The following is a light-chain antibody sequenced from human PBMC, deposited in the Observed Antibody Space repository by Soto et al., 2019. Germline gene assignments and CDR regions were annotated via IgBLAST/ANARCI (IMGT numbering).Light chain of an antibody. J-gene: IGKJ1*01. V-gene: IGKV3-20*01. Sequence: EIVLTQSPGTLSLSPGERATLSGRASQSVSGTSLAWYQQKPGQAPRLLIFNAVSRAAGIPDRFSGSGSGTDFSLTISRLEPEDFAMYYCQLYDTSPLTFGQGTKVDIK. CDR2: NAV. CDR3: QLYDTSPLT. CDR1: QSVSGTS.